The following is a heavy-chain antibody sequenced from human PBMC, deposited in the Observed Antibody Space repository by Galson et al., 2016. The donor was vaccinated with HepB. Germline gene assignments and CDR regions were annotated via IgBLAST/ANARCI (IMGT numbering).Heavy chain of an antibody. J-gene: IGHJ6*02. V-gene: IGHV3-53*01. CDR2: SYGDGRT. Sequence: SLRLSCAAYGLPVSNDYMSWVRQAPGKGLKWVSVSYGDGRTYYAESVKGRFTISRDTSKNKVFLQMNSLRGEDTAVYYCARDPGFRNGMDGWGQGTTVTVS. CDR1: GLPVSNDY. CDR3: ARDPGFRNGMDG.